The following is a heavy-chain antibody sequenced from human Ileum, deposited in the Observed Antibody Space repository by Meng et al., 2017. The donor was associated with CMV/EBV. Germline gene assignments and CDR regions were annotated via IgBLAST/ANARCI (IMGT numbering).Heavy chain of an antibody. J-gene: IGHJ5*01. D-gene: IGHD1-26*01. Sequence: SLKISCAASGFMFSGYGMHWVRQAPGTGLEWVAFIEFDGGSGYYADSVKGRFTISRDNSKNTLYLQMDTLRAEDTAVYYCARQNSGTYYGTMGWFDFWGQGTLVTVSS. CDR3: ARQNSGTYYGTMGWFDF. CDR1: GFMFSGYG. CDR2: IEFDGGSG. V-gene: IGHV3-30-3*01.